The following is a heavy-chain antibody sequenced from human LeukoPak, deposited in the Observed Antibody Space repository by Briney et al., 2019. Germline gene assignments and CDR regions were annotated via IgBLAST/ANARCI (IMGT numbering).Heavy chain of an antibody. Sequence: GGSLRPSCAASGFTFSSYAMHWVRQAPGKGLEWVAVISYDGSNKYYADSVKGRFTISRDNSKNTLYLQMNSLRAEDTAVYYCARDSRDDFWSGYSLPYYYYGMDIWGQGTTVTVSS. CDR3: ARDSRDDFWSGYSLPYYYYGMDI. CDR1: GFTFSSYA. CDR2: ISYDGSNK. D-gene: IGHD3-3*01. V-gene: IGHV3-30*04. J-gene: IGHJ6*02.